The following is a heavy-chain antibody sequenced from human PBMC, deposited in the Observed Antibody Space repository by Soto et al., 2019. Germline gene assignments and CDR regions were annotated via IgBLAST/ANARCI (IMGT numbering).Heavy chain of an antibody. CDR1: GFIFDDYA. J-gene: IGHJ4*02. CDR3: AKDRVATVTTGGFDY. Sequence: EVQLVESGGGLVQPGRSLRLSCAASGFIFDDYAMHWVRQAPGKGLEWVSGISWNSGSIGYADSVKGRFTISRDNAXXSLYMQMNSLRAEDTALYYCAKDRVATVTTGGFDYWGQGTLVSVSS. V-gene: IGHV3-9*01. D-gene: IGHD4-4*01. CDR2: ISWNSGSI.